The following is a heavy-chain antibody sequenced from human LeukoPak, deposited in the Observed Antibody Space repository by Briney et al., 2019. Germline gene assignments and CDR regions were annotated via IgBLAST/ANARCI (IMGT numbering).Heavy chain of an antibody. Sequence: PWETLSLTCAVSGYSISSGYYWGWIRQPPGKGLEWIGSIYHSGSTYYNTSLKSRLTISVDTSKNQFSLKLSSVTAADTAVYYCARLARAANRSFDPWGQGTLVTVSS. D-gene: IGHD5-18*01. J-gene: IGHJ5*02. CDR2: IYHSGST. CDR3: ARLARAANRSFDP. CDR1: GYSISSGYY. V-gene: IGHV4-38-2*01.